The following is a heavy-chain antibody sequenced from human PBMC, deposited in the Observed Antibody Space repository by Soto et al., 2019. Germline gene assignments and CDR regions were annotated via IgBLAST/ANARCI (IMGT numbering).Heavy chain of an antibody. J-gene: IGHJ4*02. V-gene: IGHV1-2*02. CDR3: AREPATAKPEGVDF. Sequence: QVQLVQSGAEVRKPGASVKVSCKASGYTFSDYYIHWVRQAPGQGLECMGWINPNSGGTKYAPKFQGGGTMTRDTSITTAYMELSRLRSGDTAVYYCAREPATAKPEGVDFWGQGTLVTVSS. CDR1: GYTFSDYY. D-gene: IGHD1-1*01. CDR2: INPNSGGT.